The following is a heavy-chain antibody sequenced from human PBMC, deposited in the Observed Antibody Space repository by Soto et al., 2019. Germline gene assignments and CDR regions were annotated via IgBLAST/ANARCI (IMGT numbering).Heavy chain of an antibody. CDR2: ISGSGGST. V-gene: IGHV3-23*01. D-gene: IGHD3-16*01. CDR3: AKDQEWGSLSRWGYYGMDV. CDR1: GFTFSSYA. J-gene: IGHJ6*02. Sequence: GGSLRLSCAASGFTFSSYAISWVRQAPGKGLEWVSAISGSGGSTYYADSVKGRFTISRDNSKNTLYLQMNSLRAEDTAVYYCAKDQEWGSLSRWGYYGMDVWDQGTTVTVSS.